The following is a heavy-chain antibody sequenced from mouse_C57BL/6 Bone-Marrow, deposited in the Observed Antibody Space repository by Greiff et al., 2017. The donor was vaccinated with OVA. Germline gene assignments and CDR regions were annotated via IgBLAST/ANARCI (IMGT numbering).Heavy chain of an antibody. V-gene: IGHV1-81*01. CDR1: GYTFTSYG. D-gene: IGHD2-2*01. CDR3: ARGLLWLRRGFAY. Sequence: VKLMESGAELARPGASVKLSCKASGYTFTSYGLSWVKQRTGQGLEWIGEIYPRSGNTYYNEKFKGKATLTADKSSSTAYMELRSLTSEDSAVYFCARGLLWLRRGFAYWGQGTLVTVSA. CDR2: IYPRSGNT. J-gene: IGHJ3*01.